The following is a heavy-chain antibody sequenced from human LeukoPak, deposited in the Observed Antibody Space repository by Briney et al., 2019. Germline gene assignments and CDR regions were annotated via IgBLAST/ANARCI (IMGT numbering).Heavy chain of an antibody. Sequence: GESLKISCKGSGYSFTSYWIGWVRQMPGKGLEWMGIIYPGDSDTRYSPSFQGQVTISADKSISTAYLQWSSLKASDTAMYYCARHHYYGSGAHPYYGTDVWGQGTTVTVSS. V-gene: IGHV5-51*01. D-gene: IGHD3-10*01. CDR2: IYPGDSDT. CDR3: ARHHYYGSGAHPYYGTDV. CDR1: GYSFTSYW. J-gene: IGHJ6*02.